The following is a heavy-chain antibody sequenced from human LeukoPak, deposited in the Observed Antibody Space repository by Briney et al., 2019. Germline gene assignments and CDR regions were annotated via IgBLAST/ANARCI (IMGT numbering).Heavy chain of an antibody. CDR3: AKQLGYCSDGSCYSPY. CDR2: ISNNGGYT. D-gene: IGHD2-15*01. V-gene: IGHV3-23*01. Sequence: GGSLRLSCAASGFTFSSSAMSWVRQAPGKGLEWVSAISNNGGYTYYADSVQGRFTISRDNSKSTLCLQMNSLRAEDTAVYYCAKQLGYCSDGSCYSPYWGQGTLVTVSS. CDR1: GFTFSSSA. J-gene: IGHJ4*02.